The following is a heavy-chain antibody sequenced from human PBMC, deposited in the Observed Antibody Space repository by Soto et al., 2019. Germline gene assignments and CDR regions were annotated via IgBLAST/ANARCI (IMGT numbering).Heavy chain of an antibody. CDR3: AAEISSAGHY. D-gene: IGHD6-13*01. CDR2: IYFTGAT. CDR1: SGSISSSTYH. V-gene: IGHV4-39*01. J-gene: IGHJ4*02. Sequence: SETLSLTCSVSSGSISSSTYHWAWIRQPPGKGLEWIGSIYFTGATYYRPSLKTRVTLFVDTSKNLFSLRLNSVTAADTAIYYCAAEISSAGHYWGQGTLVTVSS.